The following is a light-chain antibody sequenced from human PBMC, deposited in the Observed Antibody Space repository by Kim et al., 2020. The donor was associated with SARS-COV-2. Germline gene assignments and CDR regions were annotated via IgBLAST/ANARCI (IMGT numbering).Light chain of an antibody. CDR1: QNVKINF. Sequence: AGERATLSGRASQNVKINFLAWYQQRPGQAPRLLICDTSSRAAGIPDRFSGSGSGTDFTLTISSLEADDFAVYSCHQYGSSPWTFGQGTKVDIK. J-gene: IGKJ1*01. CDR2: DTS. V-gene: IGKV3-20*01. CDR3: HQYGSSPWT.